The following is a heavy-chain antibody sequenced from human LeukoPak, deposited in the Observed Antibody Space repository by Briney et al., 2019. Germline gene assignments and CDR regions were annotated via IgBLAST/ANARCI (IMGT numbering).Heavy chain of an antibody. D-gene: IGHD1-7*01. CDR1: GFTFSVYS. Sequence: GGSLRLSCAASGFTFSVYSMDWVRQAPGKGLEWVSSISSGSREKYSADSVKGRFTISRDHAKNSLYLQMNSLSAEDTAVYYWTRDITGTTFDPWGQGTLVTAPS. CDR2: ISSGSREK. CDR3: TRDITGTTFDP. V-gene: IGHV3-21*01. J-gene: IGHJ5*02.